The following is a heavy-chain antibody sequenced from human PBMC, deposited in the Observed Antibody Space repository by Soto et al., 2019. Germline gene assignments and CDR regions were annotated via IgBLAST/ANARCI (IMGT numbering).Heavy chain of an antibody. V-gene: IGHV3-23*01. Sequence: EVQLLESGGGLVQPGGSLRLSCAAAGFTFSIYAMSWVRQAPGKGLEWVSTISFSGTNTHYADSVKGQFTISRDNSKNTLYLQMNSLRGEDTAVYYCAKVGSGSYSAHSWGQGTLVTVSS. CDR1: GFTFSIYA. CDR2: ISFSGTNT. J-gene: IGHJ4*02. D-gene: IGHD3-10*01. CDR3: AKVGSGSYSAHS.